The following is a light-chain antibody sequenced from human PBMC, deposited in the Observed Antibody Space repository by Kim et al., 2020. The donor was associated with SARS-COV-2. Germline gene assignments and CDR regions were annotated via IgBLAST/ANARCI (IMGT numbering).Light chain of an antibody. CDR2: EVS. Sequence: QSITTSCPGTSSDVGSYNLVSWYQQHPGKAPKLMIYEVSKRPSGVSNRFSGSKSGNTASLTISGLQAEDEADYYCCSYAGSSTHVVFGGGTQLTVL. CDR1: SSDVGSYNL. CDR3: CSYAGSSTHVV. V-gene: IGLV2-23*02. J-gene: IGLJ2*01.